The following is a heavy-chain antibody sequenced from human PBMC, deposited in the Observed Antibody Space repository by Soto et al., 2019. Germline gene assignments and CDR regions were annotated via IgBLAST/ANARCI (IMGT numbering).Heavy chain of an antibody. CDR2: ISSSSSYI. V-gene: IGHV3-21*01. CDR1: GFTFSSYS. J-gene: IGHJ6*02. Sequence: GGSLRLSCAASGFTFSSYSMNWVRQAPGKGLEWVSSISSSSSYIYYADSVKGRFTISRDNAKNSLYLQMNSLRAEDTAVHYCATAGYCSSASCYRGYYGMDVWGQGTTVTVSS. CDR3: ATAGYCSSASCYRGYYGMDV. D-gene: IGHD2-2*02.